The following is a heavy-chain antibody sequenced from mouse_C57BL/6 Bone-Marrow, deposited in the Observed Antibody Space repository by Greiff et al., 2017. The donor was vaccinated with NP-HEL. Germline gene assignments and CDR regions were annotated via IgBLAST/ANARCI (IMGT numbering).Heavy chain of an antibody. CDR1: GFTFSSYG. V-gene: IGHV5-6*02. J-gene: IGHJ4*01. Sequence: EVKLVESGGDLVKPGGSLKLSCAASGFTFSSYGMSWVRQTPDKRLEWVATISSGGSYTYYPDSVKGRFTISRDNAKNTLYLQMSSLKSEDTAMYYCERRGYYDMDYWGQGTSVTVSS. CDR3: ERRGYYDMDY. CDR2: ISSGGSYT.